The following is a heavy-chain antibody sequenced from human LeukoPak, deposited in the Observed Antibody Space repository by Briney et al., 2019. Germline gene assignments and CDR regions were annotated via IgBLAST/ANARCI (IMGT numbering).Heavy chain of an antibody. D-gene: IGHD4-17*01. CDR2: IYSEGTT. CDR1: GFTVGSNF. J-gene: IGHJ5*02. V-gene: IGHV3-66*01. CDR3: ARDQGDYVLWFDP. Sequence: GGSLRLSCAASGFTVGSNFMSWVRQAPGKGLEWVSIIYSEGTTTYADSVKGRFTISGDSSKNTLYLQMNSLRAEDTAVYYCARDQGDYVLWFDPWGQGTLVTVSS.